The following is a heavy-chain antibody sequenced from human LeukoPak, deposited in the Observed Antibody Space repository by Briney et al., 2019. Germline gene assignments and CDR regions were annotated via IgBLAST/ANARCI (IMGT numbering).Heavy chain of an antibody. D-gene: IGHD6-13*01. Sequence: GGSLRLSCAASGFTFSDYWMHWVRQAPGKGLEWISRIRTDGSITAYADSVKGRFTISRDNAKNILYLQMSSLRGEDTTVYFCARDRSPGWFDPWGQGTLVTVSS. CDR2: IRTDGSIT. CDR3: ARDRSPGWFDP. J-gene: IGHJ5*02. V-gene: IGHV3-74*01. CDR1: GFTFSDYW.